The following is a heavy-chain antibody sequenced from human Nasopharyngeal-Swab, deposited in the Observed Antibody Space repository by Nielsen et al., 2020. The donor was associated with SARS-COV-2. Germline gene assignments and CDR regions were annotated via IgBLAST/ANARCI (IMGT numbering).Heavy chain of an antibody. Sequence: GESLKISCAASGFTVNSDYMSWVRQAPGKGLEWVSVIYTDGSTYFADSVKGRFTISRDNSKNTLYLQMNSLRAEDTAVYYCARDRSGYFLDYWGQGTLVTVSS. CDR2: IYTDGST. CDR3: ARDRSGYFLDY. J-gene: IGHJ4*02. D-gene: IGHD3-22*01. CDR1: GFTVNSDY. V-gene: IGHV3-53*05.